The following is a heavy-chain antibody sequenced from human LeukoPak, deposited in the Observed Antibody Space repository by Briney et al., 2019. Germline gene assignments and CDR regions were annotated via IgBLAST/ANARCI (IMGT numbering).Heavy chain of an antibody. J-gene: IGHJ4*02. CDR3: TTDGGKLWLVLESY. Sequence: GGSLRLSCAASGFTFSSYGMHWVRQAPGKGLEWVAVISYDGSNKYYADSVKGRFTISRDNSKNTLYLQMNSLKTEDTAVYYCTTDGGKLWLVLESYWGQGTLVTVSS. CDR2: ISYDGSNK. D-gene: IGHD6-19*01. V-gene: IGHV3-30*03. CDR1: GFTFSSYG.